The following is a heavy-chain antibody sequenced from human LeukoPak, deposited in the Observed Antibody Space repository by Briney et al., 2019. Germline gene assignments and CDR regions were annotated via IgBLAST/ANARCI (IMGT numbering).Heavy chain of an antibody. CDR3: ARNYNRFYYYMDV. Sequence: SETLSLTCTVSGGSISSYYWSWIRQPPGKGLEWIGYIYYSGSTNYNPSLKSRVTISVDTSKNQFSLRLSSVTTADTAVYYCARNYNRFYYYMDVWGKGTTVTVSS. D-gene: IGHD5-24*01. CDR2: IYYSGST. J-gene: IGHJ6*03. V-gene: IGHV4-59*12. CDR1: GGSISSYY.